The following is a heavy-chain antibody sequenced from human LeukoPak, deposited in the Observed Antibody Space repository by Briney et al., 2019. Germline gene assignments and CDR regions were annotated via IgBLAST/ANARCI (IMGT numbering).Heavy chain of an antibody. V-gene: IGHV1-18*01. J-gene: IGHJ6*02. CDR2: ISAYNGNT. Sequence: ASVKVSCKASGYTFTSYGISWVRQAPGQGLEWMGWISAYNGNTNYAQKLQGRVTMTTDTSTSTAYMELRSLRSDDTAVYYCARVYYDFWSGYYTAYYYGMDVWGQGTTVTVSS. CDR3: ARVYYDFWSGYYTAYYYGMDV. D-gene: IGHD3-3*01. CDR1: GYTFTSYG.